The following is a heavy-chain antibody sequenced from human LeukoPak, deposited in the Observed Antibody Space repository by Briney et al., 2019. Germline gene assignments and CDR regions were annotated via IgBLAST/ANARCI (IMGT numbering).Heavy chain of an antibody. V-gene: IGHV1-2*02. J-gene: IGHJ4*02. CDR1: GFTFSGYY. D-gene: IGHD4-17*01. CDR2: ISPNSGGT. Sequence: ASVKVSCKASGFTFSGYYMHWVRQAPGQGLEWMAWISPNSGGTNYVQKFQGRVTVTRDTSISTVYLDMIRMRSGDTAVYYCARKGRIYGDYDYWGWGTLVTVSS. CDR3: ARKGRIYGDYDY.